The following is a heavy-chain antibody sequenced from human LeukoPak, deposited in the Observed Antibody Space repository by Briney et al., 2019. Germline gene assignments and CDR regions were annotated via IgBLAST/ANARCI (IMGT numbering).Heavy chain of an antibody. CDR1: GYTFTSYD. CDR3: ARGRIVRGGGYYYYYYMDV. V-gene: IGHV1-8*02. CDR2: MNPNSDNT. J-gene: IGHJ6*03. D-gene: IGHD2/OR15-2a*01. Sequence: AAVKVSCKASGYTFTSYDINWVRQATGQGHEWMGRMNPNSDNTGYEQKFQGRVTRTRNTSISTAYMELSSLRSEDTAVYYCARGRIVRGGGYYYYYYMDVWGKRTTVTVSS.